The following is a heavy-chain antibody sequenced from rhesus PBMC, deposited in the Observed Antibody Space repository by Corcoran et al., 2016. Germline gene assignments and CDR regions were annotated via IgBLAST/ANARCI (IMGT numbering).Heavy chain of an antibody. V-gene: IGHV4-80*01. CDR1: GASISGFW. J-gene: IGHJ4*01. D-gene: IGHD4-29*01. CDR3: ARGGYGSSYH. CDR2: INGDSGTT. Sequence: QVQLQESGPGLVKPSETLSLTCAVSGASISGFWWTWIRQPPGKGLEWIGEINGDSGTTYYNASLKSRVTISKDASQNQFSLKLSSMTAADTAVYFCARGGYGSSYHWGQGVLVTVSS.